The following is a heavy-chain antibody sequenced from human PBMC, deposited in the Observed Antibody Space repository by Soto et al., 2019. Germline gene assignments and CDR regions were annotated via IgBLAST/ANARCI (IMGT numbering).Heavy chain of an antibody. J-gene: IGHJ6*02. V-gene: IGHV1-2*04. CDR3: ARAYYYGSGSYYVGRYYYGMDV. CDR1: GYTFTGYY. Sequence: ASVKVSCKASGYTFTGYYMHWVRQAPGQGLEWMGWINPNSGGTNYAQKFQGWVTMTRDTSISTAYMELSRLRSDDTAVYYCARAYYYGSGSYYVGRYYYGMDVWGQGTTVTVSS. D-gene: IGHD3-10*01. CDR2: INPNSGGT.